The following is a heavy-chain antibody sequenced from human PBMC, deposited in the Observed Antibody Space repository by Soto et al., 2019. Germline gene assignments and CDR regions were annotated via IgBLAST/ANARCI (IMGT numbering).Heavy chain of an antibody. Sequence: SETLSLTCTVSGGSISSGDYYWSWIRQPPGKGLEWIGYIYYSGSTYYNPSLKSRVTISVDTSKNQFSLKLSSVTAADTAVYYCASGPTMVRGSSVDYWGQGTLVTVSS. CDR1: GGSISSGDYY. CDR3: ASGPTMVRGSSVDY. V-gene: IGHV4-30-4*01. D-gene: IGHD3-10*01. CDR2: IYYSGST. J-gene: IGHJ4*02.